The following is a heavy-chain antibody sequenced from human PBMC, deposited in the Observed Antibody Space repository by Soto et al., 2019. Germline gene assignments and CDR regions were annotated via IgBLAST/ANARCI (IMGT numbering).Heavy chain of an antibody. CDR2: ISVSDGAT. V-gene: IGHV3-23*01. CDR3: AKDAPGSGWLSDS. CDR1: GFIFSNYA. D-gene: IGHD3-22*01. Sequence: EVYLLESGGGLVHPGESLRLSCAASGFIFSNYAMSWVRQAPGKGLEWVSTISVSDGATAYADSVKGRFTISRDNSKNTLYLQMNSLRVEDTAVYYCAKDAPGSGWLSDSWGQGARVTVSS. J-gene: IGHJ4*02.